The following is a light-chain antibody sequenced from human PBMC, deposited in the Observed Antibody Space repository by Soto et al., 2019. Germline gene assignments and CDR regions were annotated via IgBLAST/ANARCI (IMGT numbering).Light chain of an antibody. J-gene: IGKJ1*01. CDR1: QGISSA. Sequence: AIQLTQSPSSLSASVGDRVTITCRASQGISSALAWYQQKPGKAPKLLISDASSLETGVPSRFSGSGSGTEFTLTINSLQPDDFATYYCQQYKSYWTFGQGTKVDIK. CDR3: QQYKSYWT. V-gene: IGKV1-13*02. CDR2: DAS.